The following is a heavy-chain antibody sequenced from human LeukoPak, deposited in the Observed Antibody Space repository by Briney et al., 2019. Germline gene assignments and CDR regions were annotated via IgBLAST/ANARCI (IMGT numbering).Heavy chain of an antibody. CDR1: GYTFTGYY. J-gene: IGHJ5*02. V-gene: IGHV1-2*02. CDR2: INLNSGGT. D-gene: IGHD4-17*01. Sequence: ASVKVSCKASGYTFTGYYMHWVRQAPGQGLEWMGWINLNSGGTNYAQKFQDRVSMTRDTSISTAYMELSSLRSEDTAVYCCARGRAVTTHNWFDPWGQGTLVTVSS. CDR3: ARGRAVTTHNWFDP.